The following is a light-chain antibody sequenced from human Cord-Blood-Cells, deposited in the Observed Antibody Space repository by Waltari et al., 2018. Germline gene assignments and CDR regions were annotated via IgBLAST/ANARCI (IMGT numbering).Light chain of an antibody. J-gene: IGLJ2*01. Sequence: QSALTQPASVSGSPGQSITISCTGTSSDGGGYNYVPWYQQHPGKAPNLMIYDVSNRPSGVSNRFSGSKSGNTASLTISGLQAEDEADYYCSSYTSSSTLVFGGGTKLTVL. V-gene: IGLV2-14*01. CDR3: SSYTSSSTLV. CDR2: DVS. CDR1: SSDGGGYNY.